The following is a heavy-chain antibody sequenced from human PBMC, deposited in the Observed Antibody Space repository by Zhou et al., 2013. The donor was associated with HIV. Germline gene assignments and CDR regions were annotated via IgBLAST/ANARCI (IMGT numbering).Heavy chain of an antibody. J-gene: IGHJ4*02. CDR3: ARCYYDNGACDY. D-gene: IGHD3-22*01. CDR2: IIPIFGTA. Sequence: QVQLVQSGAEVKKPGSSVKVSCKASGVTFSNYAVSWVRQAPGQGLEWMGGIIPIFGTANYAQKFLGRVTITTDESTSTAYMELSSLRSEDTAVYYCARCYYDNGACDYWGQGTLVTVSS. V-gene: IGHV1-69*05. CDR1: GVTFSNYA.